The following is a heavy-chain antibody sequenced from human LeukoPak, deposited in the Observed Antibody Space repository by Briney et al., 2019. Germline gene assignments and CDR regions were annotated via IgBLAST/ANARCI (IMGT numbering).Heavy chain of an antibody. D-gene: IGHD4-17*01. Sequence: ASVRVSCKASGYTFTSYDINWVRQATGQGLEWMGWMNPNSGGTSYTQKFQGRVAMTRDTSIRTAYMEPSGLGSDDTAVYYCARDYGDPHYYFDYWGQGTLVTVSS. CDR1: GYTFTSYD. J-gene: IGHJ4*02. CDR3: ARDYGDPHYYFDY. CDR2: MNPNSGGT. V-gene: IGHV1-2*02.